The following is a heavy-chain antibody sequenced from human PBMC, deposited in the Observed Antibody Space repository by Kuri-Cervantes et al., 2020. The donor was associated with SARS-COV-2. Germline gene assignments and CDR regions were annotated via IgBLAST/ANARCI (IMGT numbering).Heavy chain of an antibody. CDR3: ARVQDYYSNSQFDY. CDR2: IKQDGSEK. Sequence: GESLKISCAASGFTFSSYWMSWVRQAPGKGLEWVANIKQDGSEKYYVDSVKGRFTIPRDNAKNSLYLQMNSLRAEDTAVYYCARVQDYYSNSQFDYWGQGTLVTVSS. J-gene: IGHJ4*02. D-gene: IGHD4-11*01. CDR1: GFTFSSYW. V-gene: IGHV3-7*05.